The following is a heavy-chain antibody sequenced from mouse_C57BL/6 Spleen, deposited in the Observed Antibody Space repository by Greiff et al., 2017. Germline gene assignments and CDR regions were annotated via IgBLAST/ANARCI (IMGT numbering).Heavy chain of an antibody. CDR3: AREGYDYDDWYFDV. V-gene: IGHV3-6*01. J-gene: IGHJ1*03. D-gene: IGHD2-4*01. CDR2: ISYDGSN. CDR1: GYSITRGYY. Sequence: VQLKESGPGLVKPSQSLSLTCSVTGYSITRGYYWNWIRQFPGNKLEWMGYISYDGSNNYNPSLKHRIPFTRATAKYQFFLKLNSVTTEDTATYDCAREGYDYDDWYFDVWGTGTTVTVSS.